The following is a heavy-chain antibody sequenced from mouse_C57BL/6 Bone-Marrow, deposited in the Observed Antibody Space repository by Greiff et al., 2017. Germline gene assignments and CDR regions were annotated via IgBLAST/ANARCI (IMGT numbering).Heavy chain of an antibody. V-gene: IGHV1-54*01. CDR2: INPGSGGT. Sequence: VQLQQSGAELVRPGTSVKVSCKASGYAFTNYLIEWVKQRPGQGLEWIGVINPGSGGTNYNEKFKGKATLTADKSSSTAYMQLSSLTSEDSAVYFCARPIYYGSSPYYYAMDYWGQGTSVTVSS. J-gene: IGHJ4*01. CDR1: GYAFTNYL. D-gene: IGHD1-1*01. CDR3: ARPIYYGSSPYYYAMDY.